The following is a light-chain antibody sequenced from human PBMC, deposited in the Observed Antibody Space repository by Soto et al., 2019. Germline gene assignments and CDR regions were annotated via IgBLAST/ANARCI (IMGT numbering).Light chain of an antibody. Sequence: DIQMTQSPFSLSASVGDRVTITFRASQKINQYLTGNNRKQGRAPKLLIIVVSNLEEGVPSSFRGGGSAKDFIFTLSRLQPEDIETYYCKRYENLPTFGQGTRLE. J-gene: IGKJ5*01. CDR2: VVS. CDR1: QKINQY. V-gene: IGKV1-33*01. CDR3: KRYENLPT.